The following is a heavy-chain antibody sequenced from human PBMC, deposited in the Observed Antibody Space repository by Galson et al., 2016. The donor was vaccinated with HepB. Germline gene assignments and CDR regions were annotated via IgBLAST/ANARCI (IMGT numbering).Heavy chain of an antibody. CDR3: AKDRWVTTLGFADY. V-gene: IGHV3-23*01. J-gene: IGHJ4*02. CDR1: GFTFSTFA. CDR2: IIGSGATA. Sequence: SLRLSCAASGFTFSTFAMSWVRQAPGKGLEWVAVIIGSGATAYYADSVKGRFTISRDNSKNTLYLQMNSLRAEDTAVYYCAKDRWVTTLGFADYWGQGALVTVSS. D-gene: IGHD4-17*01.